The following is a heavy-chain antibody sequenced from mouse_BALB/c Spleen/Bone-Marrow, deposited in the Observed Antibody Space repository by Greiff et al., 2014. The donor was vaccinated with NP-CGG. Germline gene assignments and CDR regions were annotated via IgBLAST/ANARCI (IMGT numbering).Heavy chain of an antibody. CDR3: ARYDYRYSWFAY. CDR1: GFNIKDTY. Sequence: EVKLVESGAELVKPGASVKLSCTASGFNIKDTYMHWVKQRPEQGLEWIGRIDPANGNTKYDPKFRGKATITTDTSSNTAYLQLRSLTSEDTAVYYCARYDYRYSWFAYWGQGTLVTVSA. D-gene: IGHD2-14*01. J-gene: IGHJ3*01. V-gene: IGHV14-3*02. CDR2: IDPANGNT.